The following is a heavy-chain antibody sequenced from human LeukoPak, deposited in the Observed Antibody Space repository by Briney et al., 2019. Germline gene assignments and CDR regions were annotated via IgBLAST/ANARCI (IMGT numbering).Heavy chain of an antibody. V-gene: IGHV6-1*01. D-gene: IGHD6-19*01. Sequence: SQTLSLTCAISGDSVSSKSAAWNWIRQSPSRGLEWLGRTYYRSKWYNDYATSVKSRITISRDTSKNQFSLQMNAVIPDDTAVYYCARGSRSVAVALLDFWGQGTLVTVSS. J-gene: IGHJ4*02. CDR1: GDSVSSKSAA. CDR2: TYYRSKWYN. CDR3: ARGSRSVAVALLDF.